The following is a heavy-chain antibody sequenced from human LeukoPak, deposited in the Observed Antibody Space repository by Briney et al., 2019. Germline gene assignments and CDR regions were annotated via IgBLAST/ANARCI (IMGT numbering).Heavy chain of an antibody. CDR1: GFTVSSNY. CDR3: ARDQDWGLRLDY. J-gene: IGHJ4*02. V-gene: IGHV3-21*01. D-gene: IGHD7-27*01. Sequence: PGGSLRLSCAASGFTVSSNYMNWVRQAPGKGLEWVSSISSSSSYIYYADSVKGRFTISRDNAKNSLYLQMNSLRAEDTAVYYCARDQDWGLRLDYWGQGTLVTVSS. CDR2: ISSSSSYI.